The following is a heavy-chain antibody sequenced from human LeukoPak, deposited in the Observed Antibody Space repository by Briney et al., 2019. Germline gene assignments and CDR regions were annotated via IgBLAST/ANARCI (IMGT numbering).Heavy chain of an antibody. J-gene: IGHJ4*02. CDR1: GDSISSYY. V-gene: IGHV4-59*01. Sequence: PSEPLSLTCIVSGDSISSYYWSWIRQPPGKGLEWIGYIYYTGSTNYNPSLKSRVTISLDTSKNQFSLKLSSGTAADTAVHYCARGVREAIASLWGQGTLVTVSS. CDR3: ARGVREAIASL. CDR2: IYYTGST. D-gene: IGHD6-13*01.